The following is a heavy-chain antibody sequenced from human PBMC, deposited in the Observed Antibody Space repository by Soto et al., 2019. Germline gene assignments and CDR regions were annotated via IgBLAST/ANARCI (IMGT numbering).Heavy chain of an antibody. CDR2: FDPEDGET. D-gene: IGHD5-18*01. CDR1: GYTLTELS. V-gene: IGHV1-24*01. Sequence: ASVKVSCKVSGYTLTELSMHWVRQAPGKGLEWMGGFDPEDGETIYAQKFQGRVTMTEDTSTDTAYMELSSLRSEDTAVYYCATVLLGPQLWPYAQYNWFDPWGQGTLVTVSS. J-gene: IGHJ5*02. CDR3: ATVLLGPQLWPYAQYNWFDP.